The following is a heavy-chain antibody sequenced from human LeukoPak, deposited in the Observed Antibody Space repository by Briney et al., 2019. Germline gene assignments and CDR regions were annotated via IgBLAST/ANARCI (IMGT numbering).Heavy chain of an antibody. CDR1: GFTFSSYW. D-gene: IGHD3-22*01. CDR2: INSDGSST. V-gene: IGHV3-74*01. Sequence: GGSLRLSCAASGFTFSSYWMDWVRPAPGKGLVWVSRINSDGSSTSYADSVKGRFTISRDNAKNTLYLQMNRLRAEDTAVYYCARDPNYYDSSGPAMDVWGKGTTVTVSS. J-gene: IGHJ6*03. CDR3: ARDPNYYDSSGPAMDV.